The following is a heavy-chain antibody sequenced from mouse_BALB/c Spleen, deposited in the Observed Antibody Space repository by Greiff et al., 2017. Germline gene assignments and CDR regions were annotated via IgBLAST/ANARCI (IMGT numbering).Heavy chain of an antibody. CDR1: GYTFTDYE. CDR2: IDPETGGT. CDR3: TRGGTTLVGLDY. Sequence: QVQLQQSGAELVRPGASVTLSCKASGYTFTDYEMHWVKQTPVHGLEWIGAIDPETGGTAYNQKFKGKATLTADKSSSTAYMELRSLTSEDSAVYYGTRGGTTLVGLDYWGQGTTLTVSS. J-gene: IGHJ2*01. D-gene: IGHD1-1*01. V-gene: IGHV1-15*01.